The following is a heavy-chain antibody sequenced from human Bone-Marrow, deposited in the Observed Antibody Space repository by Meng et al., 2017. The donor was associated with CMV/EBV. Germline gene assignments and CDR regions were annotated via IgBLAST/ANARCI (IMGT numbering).Heavy chain of an antibody. CDR2: IYSGGST. CDR1: GFPVSSNY. D-gene: IGHD6-13*01. Sequence: GESLKISWPASGFPVSSNYMSWVRQAPGKGLEWVSVIYSGGSTYYADSVKGRFTISRDNSKNTLYLQMNSLRAEDTAVYYCARDRTAAAPTGYYYYGMDVWGQGTTVTVSS. J-gene: IGHJ6*02. CDR3: ARDRTAAAPTGYYYYGMDV. V-gene: IGHV3-53*05.